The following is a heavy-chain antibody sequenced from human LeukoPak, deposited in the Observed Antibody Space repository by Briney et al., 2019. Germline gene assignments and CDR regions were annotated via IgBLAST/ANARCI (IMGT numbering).Heavy chain of an antibody. CDR1: GGSISSYY. D-gene: IGHD6-13*01. J-gene: IGHJ4*02. Sequence: PSETLSLTCTVSGGSISSYYWSWIRQPPGKGLEWVGYIYYSGSTNYNPSLKSRVTISVDTSKNQFSLKLSSVPAADTAVYYCARVFMGSSWHFDYWGQGTLVTVSS. V-gene: IGHV4-59*01. CDR2: IYYSGST. CDR3: ARVFMGSSWHFDY.